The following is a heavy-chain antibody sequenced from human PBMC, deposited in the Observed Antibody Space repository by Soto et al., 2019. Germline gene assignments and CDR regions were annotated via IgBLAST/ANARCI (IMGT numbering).Heavy chain of an antibody. J-gene: IGHJ5*02. Sequence: GSLGVSCAVSGLTLSSYAIHWVRQAPGKGLEWVAVISYDGSNKYYADSVKGRFTISRDNSKNTLYLQMNRLRAEDTAVYYCARDLCSSTSCYTNWFDPWGQGTVVTVSS. CDR3: ARDLCSSTSCYTNWFDP. D-gene: IGHD2-2*02. V-gene: IGHV3-30-3*01. CDR2: ISYDGSNK. CDR1: GLTLSSYA.